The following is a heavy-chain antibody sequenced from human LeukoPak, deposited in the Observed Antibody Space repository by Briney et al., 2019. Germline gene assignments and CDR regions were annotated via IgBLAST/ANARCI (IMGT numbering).Heavy chain of an antibody. Sequence: SQTLSLTWAISGDSVSRNSAAWNWIRQSPSRGLEWLGRTYHRSKWHNDYAASVKSRIIINPDTCKNQFSLQLNSVTPDDTAVYYCARSQDLVRGTANALDICGQGTMVTVSS. J-gene: IGHJ3*02. D-gene: IGHD1-26*01. CDR2: TYHRSKWHN. V-gene: IGHV6-1*01. CDR3: ARSQDLVRGTANALDI. CDR1: GDSVSRNSAA.